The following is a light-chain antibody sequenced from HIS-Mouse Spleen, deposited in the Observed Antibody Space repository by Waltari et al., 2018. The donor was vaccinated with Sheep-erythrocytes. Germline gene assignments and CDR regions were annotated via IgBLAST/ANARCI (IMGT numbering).Light chain of an antibody. CDR2: QDS. CDR1: KLGDKY. J-gene: IGLJ2*01. CDR3: QAWDSSTVV. Sequence: SYELTQPPSVSVSPGQTASITCSGDKLGDKYACWYQQKPGQSPVLVIYQDSKRPSGISGRFSASNSGNTATLTISGTQAMDEADDYCQAWDSSTVVFGGGTELTVL. V-gene: IGLV3-1*01.